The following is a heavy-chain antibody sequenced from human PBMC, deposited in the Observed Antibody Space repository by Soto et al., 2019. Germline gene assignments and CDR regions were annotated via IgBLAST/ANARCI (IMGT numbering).Heavy chain of an antibody. J-gene: IGHJ4*02. Sequence: QVQVVESGGGVVQPGRSLRVSCVASGFTFSTYAMHWVRQAPGRGLEWVAVISYDGNNKYYADSVKGRFTISRDNSKNTLYLQMNILRAEDTAVYYCARDPSGSFYPFDYWGQGTLVTVSS. CDR2: ISYDGNNK. CDR3: ARDPSGSFYPFDY. CDR1: GFTFSTYA. V-gene: IGHV3-30-3*01. D-gene: IGHD3-22*01.